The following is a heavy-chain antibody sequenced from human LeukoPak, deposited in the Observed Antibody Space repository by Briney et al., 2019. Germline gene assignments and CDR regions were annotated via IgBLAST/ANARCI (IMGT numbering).Heavy chain of an antibody. D-gene: IGHD5-12*01. V-gene: IGHV4-59*01. CDR1: GASISSYY. J-gene: IGHJ4*02. CDR3: AREGVSGYDHLDY. Sequence: PSETLSLTCTVSGASISSYYWSWIRQPPGKGLEWIGYIYYSGSTNYNPSLKSRVTISVDTSKNQFSLKLSSVTAADTAVYYCAREGVSGYDHLDYWGQGALVTVSS. CDR2: IYYSGST.